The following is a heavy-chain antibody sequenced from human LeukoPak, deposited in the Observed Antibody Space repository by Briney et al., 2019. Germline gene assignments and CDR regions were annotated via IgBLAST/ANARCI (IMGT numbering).Heavy chain of an antibody. D-gene: IGHD1-26*01. CDR1: GYTFSNYA. CDR2: ISAYNGNT. V-gene: IGHV1-18*01. Sequence: ASVKVSCKASGYTFSNYAISWVRQAPGQGLEWMGWISAYNGNTNYAPKLQGRVTMTTDTSTSAAYMELRSLRSDDTAVYYCARDSGLGPTWHPFDHWGQGTPVTVSS. J-gene: IGHJ4*02. CDR3: ARDSGLGPTWHPFDH.